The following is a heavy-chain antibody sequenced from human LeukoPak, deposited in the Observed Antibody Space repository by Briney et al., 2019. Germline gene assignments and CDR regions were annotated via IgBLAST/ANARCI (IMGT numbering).Heavy chain of an antibody. V-gene: IGHV1-18*01. J-gene: IGHJ4*02. D-gene: IGHD2-15*01. CDR3: ARDVSVCCRRVAPAGY. Sequence: GASVKVSCKASGYTFTSYGISWVRQAPGQGLEWMGWISAYNGNTNYAQKLQGRVTMTTDTSTSTAYMELRSLRSDDTAVYYCARDVSVCCRRVAPAGYWGQGTLVTVSS. CDR2: ISAYNGNT. CDR1: GYTFTSYG.